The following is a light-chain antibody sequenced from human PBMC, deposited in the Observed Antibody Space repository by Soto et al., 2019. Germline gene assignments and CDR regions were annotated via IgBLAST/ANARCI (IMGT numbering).Light chain of an antibody. V-gene: IGLV1-44*01. CDR2: STN. CDR1: SSNIGSNT. J-gene: IGLJ2*01. Sequence: QSALTQPPSASGTPGQRVTISCSGSSSNIGSNTVNWYQQLPGSAPKLLMYSTNQRPSGVPDRFSCSKSGTSASLAISGLQSEDEADYYCAAWDGSLNVVLFGGGTKVTVL. CDR3: AAWDGSLNVVL.